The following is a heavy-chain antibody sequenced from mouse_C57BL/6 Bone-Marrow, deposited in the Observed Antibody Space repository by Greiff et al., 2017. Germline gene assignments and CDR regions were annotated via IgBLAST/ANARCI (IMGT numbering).Heavy chain of an antibody. D-gene: IGHD2-1*01. Sequence: EVQLQESGPELVKPGASVKMSCKASGYTFTDYNMHWVKQSHGKSLEWIGYINPNNGGTSSNQKFTGKATLTVNKSSSTAYMELRSLTAEDSAVYYCARKREGYGNFFDYWGQGTTLTVSS. CDR3: ARKREGYGNFFDY. CDR1: GYTFTDYN. CDR2: INPNNGGT. J-gene: IGHJ2*01. V-gene: IGHV1-22*01.